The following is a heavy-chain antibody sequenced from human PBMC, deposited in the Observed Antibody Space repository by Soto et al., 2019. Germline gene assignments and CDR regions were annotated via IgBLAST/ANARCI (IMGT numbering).Heavy chain of an antibody. J-gene: IGHJ4*02. CDR2: IYYSGST. CDR3: ASWGLMGLRWHFDY. Sequence: QVQLQESGPGLVKPSQTLSLTCTVSGGSISSGGYCWSRIRQHPGNGLEWIGYIYYSGSTYYNPSLKSRVTISVDTSKNQFSLKLSSVTAADTAVYYCASWGLMGLRWHFDYWGQGTLVTVSS. D-gene: IGHD4-17*01. V-gene: IGHV4-31*03. CDR1: GGSISSGGYC.